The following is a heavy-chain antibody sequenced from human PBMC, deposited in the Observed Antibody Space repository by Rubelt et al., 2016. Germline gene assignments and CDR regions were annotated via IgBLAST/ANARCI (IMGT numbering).Heavy chain of an antibody. Sequence: EDGGGLVQPGGSLRLSCAASGFTFSSYWMHWVRQAPGKGLVWVSRINSDGSSTSYADSVKGRFTISRDNAKNTLYLQMNSLRAEDTAVYYCARVIGYSYGYLYYYYYGMDVWGQGTTVTVSS. V-gene: IGHV3-74*01. J-gene: IGHJ6*02. CDR3: ARVIGYSYGYLYYYYYGMDV. CDR2: INSDGSST. CDR1: GFTFSSYW. D-gene: IGHD5-18*01.